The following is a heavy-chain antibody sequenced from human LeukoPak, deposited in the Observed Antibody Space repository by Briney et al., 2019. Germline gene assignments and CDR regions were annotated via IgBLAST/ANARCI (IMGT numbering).Heavy chain of an antibody. D-gene: IGHD1-26*01. V-gene: IGHV1-2*02. CDR2: INPNSGGT. J-gene: IGHJ4*02. CDR3: ARVLGSGSYPFKKYYFDY. Sequence: ASVRVSCKASGYTFTGYYMHWVRQAPGQGLEWMGWINPNSGGTNYAQKFQGRVTMTRDTSISTAYMELSRLRSDDTAVYYCARVLGSGSYPFKKYYFDYWGQGTLVTVSS. CDR1: GYTFTGYY.